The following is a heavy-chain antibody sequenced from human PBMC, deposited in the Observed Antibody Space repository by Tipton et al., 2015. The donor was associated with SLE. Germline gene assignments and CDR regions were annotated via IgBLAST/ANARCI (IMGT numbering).Heavy chain of an antibody. V-gene: IGHV3-30*04. J-gene: IGHJ4*02. CDR1: GFTFSRYA. CDR3: ARDGRYSSGWYDY. Sequence: SLRLSCAASGFTFSRYATYWVRQAPGKGLEWVSVISYDGRNKDYADSVKGRFTISRDNSKNTLYLQINSLRAEDTAVYYCARDGRYSSGWYDYWGQGTLVTVSS. D-gene: IGHD6-19*01. CDR2: ISYDGRNK.